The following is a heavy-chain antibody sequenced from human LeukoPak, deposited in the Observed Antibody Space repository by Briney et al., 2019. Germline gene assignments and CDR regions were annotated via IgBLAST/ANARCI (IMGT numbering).Heavy chain of an antibody. CDR3: ARESGDYQYYMDV. CDR2: ISSSGTYI. J-gene: IGHJ6*03. CDR1: GFSFSKHG. V-gene: IGHV3-21*01. Sequence: GGSLRLSCEGSGFSFSKHGLNWVRQAPGKGLEWVSSISSSGTYIYYADALKGRFTISRDNAKNILSLHMNSLRAEDTAVYYCARESGDYQYYMDVWGKGTTVTVSS.